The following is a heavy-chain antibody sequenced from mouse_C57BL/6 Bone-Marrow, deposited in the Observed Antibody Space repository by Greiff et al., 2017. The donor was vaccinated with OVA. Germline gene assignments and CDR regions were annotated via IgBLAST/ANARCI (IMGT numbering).Heavy chain of an antibody. D-gene: IGHD1-1*02. V-gene: IGHV1-50*01. CDR1: GYTFTSYW. CDR3: ARKGGYYYAMDY. CDR2: IDPSDSYT. Sequence: VKLQQPGAELVKPGASVKLSCKASGYTFTSYWMQWVKQRPGQGLEWIGEIDPSDSYTNYNQKFKGKATLTVDTSSSTAYMQLSSLTSEDSAVYYCARKGGYYYAMDYWGKGTSVTVSS. J-gene: IGHJ4*01.